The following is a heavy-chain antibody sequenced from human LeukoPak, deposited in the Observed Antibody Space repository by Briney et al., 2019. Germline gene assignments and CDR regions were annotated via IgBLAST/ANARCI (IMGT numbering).Heavy chain of an antibody. CDR2: IIPSGHTT. CDR3: AKDDRWLQFCC. Sequence: PGGTLRLSCVASGFTFCSHGMNWVRQAPGKGLEWVSGIIPSGHTTYYADSVRGRFTISRDNSRNTVYLQMNSLRAEDTAVYYCAKDDRWLQFCCWGQGTLVTVSA. V-gene: IGHV3-23*01. J-gene: IGHJ4*02. CDR1: GFTFCSHG. D-gene: IGHD5-24*01.